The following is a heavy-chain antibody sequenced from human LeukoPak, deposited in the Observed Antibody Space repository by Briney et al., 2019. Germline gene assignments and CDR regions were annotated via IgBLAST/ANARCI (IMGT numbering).Heavy chain of an antibody. Sequence: PSETLSLTCTVSGGSISNNYWTWIRQPPGKGLEWIGYIYYNGATSYNPSLKSRVTISVDTSKNQYSLKLSSVTAADTAVYYCARGRGLTYYFDYWGQGTLVTVSS. V-gene: IGHV4-59*12. CDR2: IYYNGAT. D-gene: IGHD3-10*01. J-gene: IGHJ4*02. CDR3: ARGRGLTYYFDY. CDR1: GGSISNNY.